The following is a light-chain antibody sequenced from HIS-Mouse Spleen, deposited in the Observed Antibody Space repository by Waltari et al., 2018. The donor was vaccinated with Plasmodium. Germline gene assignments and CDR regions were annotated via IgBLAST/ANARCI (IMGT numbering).Light chain of an antibody. V-gene: IGLV3-10*01. J-gene: IGLJ3*02. CDR2: EES. Sequence: SYELTQPPSVSVSPGQTARITCSGDALPKKYAYWYQQKSGQAPGLVIYEESKRPSGIPERFSGSSSGTMATVTISGAQVEDEADYYCYSTDSSGNHRVFGGGTKLTVL. CDR3: YSTDSSGNHRV. CDR1: ALPKKY.